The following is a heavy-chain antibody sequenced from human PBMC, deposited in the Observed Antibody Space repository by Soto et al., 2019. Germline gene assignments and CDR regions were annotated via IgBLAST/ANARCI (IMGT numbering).Heavy chain of an antibody. CDR3: ARGGYYDSSGYYNAFDI. CDR1: GYTFTSYG. J-gene: IGHJ3*02. D-gene: IGHD3-22*01. V-gene: IGHV1-18*01. Sequence: ASVKVSCKASGYTFTSYGIGWVRQAPGQGLEWMGWISAYNGNTNYAQKLQGRVTMTTDTSTSTAYMELRSLRSDDTAVYYCARGGYYDSSGYYNAFDIWGQGTMVTVSS. CDR2: ISAYNGNT.